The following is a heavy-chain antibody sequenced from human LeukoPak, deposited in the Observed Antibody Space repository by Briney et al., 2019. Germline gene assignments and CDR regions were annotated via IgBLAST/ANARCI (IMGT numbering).Heavy chain of an antibody. V-gene: IGHV4-59*01. Sequence: PSETLSLTCTVSGGSISSYYWSWIRQPPGKGLEWIGYIYYSGSTNYNPSLKSRVTISVDTSKKQFSLNVSSVTAADTAVYYCAGAASSSYYYFYMDVWGKGTTVTVFS. CDR2: IYYSGST. CDR3: AGAASSSYYYFYMDV. CDR1: GGSISSYY. J-gene: IGHJ6*03. D-gene: IGHD6-13*01.